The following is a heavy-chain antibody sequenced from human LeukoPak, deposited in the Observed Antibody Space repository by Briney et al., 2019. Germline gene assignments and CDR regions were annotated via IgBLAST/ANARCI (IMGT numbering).Heavy chain of an antibody. J-gene: IGHJ4*02. CDR2: INPSGGSA. CDR3: AKVRSSSSYFDY. D-gene: IGHD6-13*01. Sequence: ASVKVSCKASGYTFSIYNMHWVRQSPGQGLEWMGIINPSGGSASDAQKFQGRLTMTRDTSTSTLYMELSSLRAEDTAVYYCAKVRSSSSYFDYWGQGTLVTVSS. V-gene: IGHV1-46*01. CDR1: GYTFSIYN.